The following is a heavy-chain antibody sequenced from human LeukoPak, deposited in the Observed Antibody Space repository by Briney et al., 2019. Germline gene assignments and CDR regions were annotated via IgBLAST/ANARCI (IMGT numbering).Heavy chain of an antibody. D-gene: IGHD6-19*01. CDR1: GGSISSSSYY. Sequence: PSETLSLTCTVSGGSISSSSYYWGWIRQPPGKGLEWIGSIYYSGSTYYNPSLKSRVTISVGTSKNQFSLKLSSVTAADTAVYYCARRGSGWYEGDYWGQGTLVTVSS. CDR3: ARRGSGWYEGDY. V-gene: IGHV4-39*01. CDR2: IYYSGST. J-gene: IGHJ4*02.